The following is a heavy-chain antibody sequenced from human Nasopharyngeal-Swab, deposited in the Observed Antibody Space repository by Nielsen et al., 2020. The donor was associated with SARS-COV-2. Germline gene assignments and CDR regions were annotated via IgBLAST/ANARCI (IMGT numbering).Heavy chain of an antibody. J-gene: IGHJ4*02. CDR3: AKDRGRSWYLFDY. D-gene: IGHD6-13*01. CDR2: ISGSGGST. V-gene: IGHV3-23*01. Sequence: GESLKISCAASGFTFSSYAMGWVRQAPGKGLEWVSVISGSGGSTYYADSVKGRFTISRDNSKNTLYLQMNSLRAEDTAVYYCAKDRGRSWYLFDYWGQGTLVTVSS. CDR1: GFTFSSYA.